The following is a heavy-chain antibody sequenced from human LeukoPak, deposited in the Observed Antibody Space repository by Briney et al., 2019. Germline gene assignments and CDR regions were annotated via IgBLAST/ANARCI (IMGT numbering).Heavy chain of an antibody. J-gene: IGHJ4*02. CDR2: IYTSGST. Sequence: SETLSLTCAVSGGSISSGSYYWSWIRQPAGKGLEWIGRIYTSGSTNYNPSLKSRVTISVDTSKNQFSLKLSSVTAADTAVYYCAGYDFWSGLDYWGQGTLVTVSS. V-gene: IGHV4-61*02. CDR1: GGSISSGSYY. CDR3: AGYDFWSGLDY. D-gene: IGHD3-3*01.